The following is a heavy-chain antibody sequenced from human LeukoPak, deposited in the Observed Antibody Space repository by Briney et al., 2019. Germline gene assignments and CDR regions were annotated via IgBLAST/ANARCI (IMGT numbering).Heavy chain of an antibody. J-gene: IGHJ4*02. Sequence: PGGSLRLSCAASGFTFSSYSMNWVRRAPGKGLEWVSYISSSSSTIYYADSVKGRFTISRDNAKNSLYLQMNSLRAEDTAVYYCARTRTGFDYWGQGTLVTVSS. CDR2: ISSSSSTI. D-gene: IGHD1-14*01. CDR3: ARTRTGFDY. CDR1: GFTFSSYS. V-gene: IGHV3-48*01.